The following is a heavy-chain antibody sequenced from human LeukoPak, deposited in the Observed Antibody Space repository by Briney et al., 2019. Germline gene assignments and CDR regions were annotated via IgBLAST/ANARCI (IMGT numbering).Heavy chain of an antibody. J-gene: IGHJ4*02. V-gene: IGHV3-53*01. CDR2: IYSDGTT. CDR1: GFTVSNNY. CDR3: ASSGYSYGPFDY. Sequence: GGSLRLSCAASGFTVSNNYMSWVRQAPGKKLEWVSDIYSDGTTFYADSVKGRFTISRDNSKNTLYLQMNSLRAEDTAVYYCASSGYSYGPFDYWGQGTLVTVSS. D-gene: IGHD5-18*01.